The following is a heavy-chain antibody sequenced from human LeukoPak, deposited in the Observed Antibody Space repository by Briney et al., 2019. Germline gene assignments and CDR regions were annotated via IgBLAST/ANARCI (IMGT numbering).Heavy chain of an antibody. V-gene: IGHV3-23*01. Sequence: GGSLRLSCAVSGFTFSNYDMNWVRQAPGKGPEWVTTISASGIHIYYAGSAKGRFTISRDNSRNTLELQMNSLRGEDTAVYYCVRMVSGDSWGQGTLVTVTS. D-gene: IGHD2-8*01. CDR3: VRMVSGDS. CDR1: GFTFSNYD. CDR2: ISASGIHI. J-gene: IGHJ4*02.